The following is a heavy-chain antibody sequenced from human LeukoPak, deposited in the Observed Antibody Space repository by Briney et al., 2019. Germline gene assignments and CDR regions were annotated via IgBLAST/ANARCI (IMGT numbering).Heavy chain of an antibody. CDR2: INHSGST. Sequence: SESLSLTCAVYGGSFTGYYWTWIRQPPGKGRKWIGEINHSGSTHSNPSPKSRVTISVDTSKNQFSLKGSSVTAADTAVYYCARVGCSSSSCNVSYYYHYYYMDVWGKGTTVTVSS. V-gene: IGHV4-34*01. CDR3: ARVGCSSSSCNVSYYYHYYYMDV. J-gene: IGHJ6*03. D-gene: IGHD2-2*01. CDR1: GGSFTGYY.